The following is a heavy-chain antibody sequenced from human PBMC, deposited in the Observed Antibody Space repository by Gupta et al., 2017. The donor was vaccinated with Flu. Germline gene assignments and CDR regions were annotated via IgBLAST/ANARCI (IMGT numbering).Heavy chain of an antibody. CDR3: ARDGAGVITEYYFDY. V-gene: IGHV3-33*01. CDR2: IWYDGSNK. CDR1: GFPFSSYG. D-gene: IGHD3-22*01. Sequence: QVQLVESGGGVVQPGRSLRLSCAASGFPFSSYGMHWVRQAPGKGLEWVAVIWYDGSNKYYADSVKGRFTISRDNSKNTLYLQMNSLRAEDTAVYYCARDGAGVITEYYFDYWGQGTLVTVSS. J-gene: IGHJ4*02.